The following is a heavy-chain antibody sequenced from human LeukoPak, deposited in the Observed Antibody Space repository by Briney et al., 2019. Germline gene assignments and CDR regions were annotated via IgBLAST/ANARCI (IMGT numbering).Heavy chain of an antibody. CDR2: IYYSGST. CDR1: GGSISSSSYY. V-gene: IGHV4-39*07. D-gene: IGHD3-10*01. J-gene: IGHJ4*02. Sequence: SETLSLTCTVFGGSISSSSYYWGWIRQPPGKGLEWIGSIYYSGSTYYNPSLKSRVTISVDTSKNQFSLKLSSVTAADTAVYYCARAGILWFGELIDYWGQGTLVTVSS. CDR3: ARAGILWFGELIDY.